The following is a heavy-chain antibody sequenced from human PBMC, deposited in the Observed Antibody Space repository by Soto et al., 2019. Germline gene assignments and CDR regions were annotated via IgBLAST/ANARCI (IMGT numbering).Heavy chain of an antibody. Sequence: QVQLVESGGGVVQPGRSLRLSCAASGVTFSSYGMHWVRQAPGKGLEWVAVIWYDGSNKYYADSVKGRFTISRDNSKNTLYLQMNSLRAEDTAVYYCARGRSVVVVAAMDYWGQGTLVTVSS. J-gene: IGHJ4*02. D-gene: IGHD2-15*01. V-gene: IGHV3-33*01. CDR3: ARGRSVVVVAAMDY. CDR2: IWYDGSNK. CDR1: GVTFSSYG.